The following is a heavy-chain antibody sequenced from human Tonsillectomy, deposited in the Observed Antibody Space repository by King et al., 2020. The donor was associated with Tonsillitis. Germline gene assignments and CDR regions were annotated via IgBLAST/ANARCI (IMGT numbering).Heavy chain of an antibody. D-gene: IGHD2-15*01. Sequence: VQLVESGAEVRKPGSSVKVSCKTSGGSFRNCAINWVRQAPGQGLEWMAAIIPVFGTTNYAQKFQGRVTITADESTGTVYTELSSPRSEDTAIYYCARDLGYCDDGGCKSPGMDVWGQGTTVTVTS. V-gene: IGHV1-69*01. CDR3: ARDLGYCDDGGCKSPGMDV. CDR1: GGSFRNCA. CDR2: IIPVFGTT. J-gene: IGHJ6*02.